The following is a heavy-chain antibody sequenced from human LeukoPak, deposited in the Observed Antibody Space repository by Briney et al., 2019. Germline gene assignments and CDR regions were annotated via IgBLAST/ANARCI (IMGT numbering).Heavy chain of an antibody. Sequence: VGSLRLSCAASGFTFSSYAMHWVRQAPGKGLEWVSGISPSGSISYYADSVKGRFTISRDNSKNTVSLQMNSLRAEDTALYYCARDLDSGAFDAWGQGTLVTVSS. J-gene: IGHJ5*02. CDR3: ARDLDSGAFDA. D-gene: IGHD3-9*01. V-gene: IGHV3-23*01. CDR1: GFTFSSYA. CDR2: ISPSGSIS.